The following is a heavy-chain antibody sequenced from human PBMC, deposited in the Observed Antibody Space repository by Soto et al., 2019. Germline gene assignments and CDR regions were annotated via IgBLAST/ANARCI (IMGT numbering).Heavy chain of an antibody. J-gene: IGHJ6*02. V-gene: IGHV4-34*01. D-gene: IGHD1-20*01. CDR3: ASLYNWNNPYYYYGMDV. Sequence: GPKQTSETLSLTCAVYGGSFSGYYWSWIRQPPGKGLEWIGELNHSGSTNYNPSLKRRVTISVDTSKNQFSLKLSSVTAADTAVYYCASLYNWNNPYYYYGMDVWGQGTTVTVSS. CDR1: GGSFSGYY. CDR2: LNHSGST.